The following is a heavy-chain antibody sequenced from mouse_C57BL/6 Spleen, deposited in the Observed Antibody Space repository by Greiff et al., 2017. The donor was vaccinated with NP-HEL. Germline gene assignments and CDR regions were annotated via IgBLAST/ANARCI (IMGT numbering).Heavy chain of an antibody. J-gene: IGHJ4*01. D-gene: IGHD1-1*01. CDR3: AKKKGGNGSYAMDY. Sequence: QVQLKESGPGLVQPSQSLSITCTVSGFSLTSYGVHWVRQSPGKGLEWLGVLWRGGSTDYNAAFMSRLSITKDNSKSQVFFKMNSLQADDTAIYYCAKKKGGNGSYAMDYWGQGTSVTVSS. CDR2: LWRGGST. CDR1: GFSLTSYG. V-gene: IGHV2-5*01.